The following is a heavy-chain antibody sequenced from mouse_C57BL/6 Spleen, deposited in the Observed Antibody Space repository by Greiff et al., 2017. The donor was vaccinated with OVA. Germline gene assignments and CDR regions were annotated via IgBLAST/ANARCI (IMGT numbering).Heavy chain of an antibody. Sequence: VQLQQSGPELVKPGASVKIPCKASGYTFTDYNMDWVKQSHGKSLEWIGDINPNNGGTIYNQKFKGKATLTVDKSSSTAYMELRSLTSEDTAVYYCARWGTAQAYYAMDYWGQGTSVTVSS. V-gene: IGHV1-18*01. J-gene: IGHJ4*01. CDR1: GYTFTDYN. CDR2: INPNNGGT. CDR3: ARWGTAQAYYAMDY. D-gene: IGHD3-2*02.